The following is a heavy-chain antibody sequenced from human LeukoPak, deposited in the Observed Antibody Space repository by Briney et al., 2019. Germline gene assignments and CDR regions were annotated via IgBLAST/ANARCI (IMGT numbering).Heavy chain of an antibody. CDR1: GGSFSGYY. J-gene: IGHJ4*02. CDR2: INHSGST. Sequence: SETLSLTCAVYGGSFSGYYWSWIRQPPGKGLEWIAEINHSGSTNYNPSLKSRVTISVDTTKNQFSLKLSSVTAADTAVYYCAGRYGFFPRFDYWGQGTLVTVSS. D-gene: IGHD5-18*01. CDR3: AGRYGFFPRFDY. V-gene: IGHV4-34*01.